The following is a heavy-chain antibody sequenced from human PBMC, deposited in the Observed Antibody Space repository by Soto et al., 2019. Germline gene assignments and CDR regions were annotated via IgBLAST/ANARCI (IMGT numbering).Heavy chain of an antibody. Sequence: EVQLLESGGGVVQPGGSLRLSCAASGFTFGNYAFSWVRQAPGKGLEWVSVISGGGDATYYPDSVKGRFTTSRDNSKNTVYLQMNSLRAEDTAVYYCAQKSLGSRTLTAVYYFDYWGQGTLVTVSS. J-gene: IGHJ4*02. CDR2: ISGGGDAT. CDR3: AQKSLGSRTLTAVYYFDY. CDR1: GFTFGNYA. D-gene: IGHD2-21*02. V-gene: IGHV3-23*01.